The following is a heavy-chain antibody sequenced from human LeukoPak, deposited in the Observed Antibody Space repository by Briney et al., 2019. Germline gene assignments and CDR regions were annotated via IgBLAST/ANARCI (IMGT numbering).Heavy chain of an antibody. CDR2: IYYSGST. Sequence: SETLSLTCTVSGGSISSYYWSWIRKPPGKGLEWIGYIYYSGSTNYNPSLKSRVTISVDTSKNQFSLKLSSVTAADTAVYYCARYGSGSYSFGMDVWGQGTTVTVSS. J-gene: IGHJ6*02. CDR3: ARYGSGSYSFGMDV. CDR1: GGSISSYY. D-gene: IGHD3-10*01. V-gene: IGHV4-59*08.